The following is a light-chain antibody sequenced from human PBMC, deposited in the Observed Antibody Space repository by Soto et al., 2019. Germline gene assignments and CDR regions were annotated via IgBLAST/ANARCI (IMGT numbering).Light chain of an antibody. J-gene: IGKJ1*01. CDR2: GAS. CDR1: QSVSSNY. CDR3: QQYGSSPPWT. Sequence: DIVLTQSPGTLSLSPGERATLYCRASQSVSSNYLAWHQQKPGQAPRLLIYGASSRATGIPDRFSGSGSGTDFTLTISRLEPEDFAVYFCQQYGSSPPWTFGQGTKVEI. V-gene: IGKV3-20*01.